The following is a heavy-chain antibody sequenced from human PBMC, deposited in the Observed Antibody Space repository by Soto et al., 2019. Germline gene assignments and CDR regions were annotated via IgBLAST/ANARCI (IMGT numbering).Heavy chain of an antibody. D-gene: IGHD3-3*01. V-gene: IGHV3-21*01. CDR1: GFIFNTYS. CDR2: ISPSGSYM. J-gene: IGHJ4*02. CDR3: ARFGLVTFDC. Sequence: PGGSLRLSCAASGFIFNTYSMDWVRQAPGKGLEWVASISPSGSYMYYGDSLKGRFTVSRDNAKNSLYLQMDGLRADDTAIYYCARFGLVTFDCWGQGTLVTVSS.